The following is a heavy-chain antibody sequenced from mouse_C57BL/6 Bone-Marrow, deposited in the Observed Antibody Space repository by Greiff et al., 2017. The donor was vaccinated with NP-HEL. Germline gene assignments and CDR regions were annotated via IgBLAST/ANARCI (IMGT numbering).Heavy chain of an antibody. J-gene: IGHJ3*01. CDR1: GYTFTSYD. V-gene: IGHV1-85*01. CDR2: IYPRGGST. D-gene: IGHD3-2*02. Sequence: VQLQQSGPELVKPGASVKLSCKASGYTFTSYDINWVKQRPGQGLEWIGWIYPRGGSTKYNEKFKGKATLTVDTSSSTAYMELHSLTSGESAVYFWARGGDSAGDLFAYWGQGTLVTVSA. CDR3: ARGGDSAGDLFAY.